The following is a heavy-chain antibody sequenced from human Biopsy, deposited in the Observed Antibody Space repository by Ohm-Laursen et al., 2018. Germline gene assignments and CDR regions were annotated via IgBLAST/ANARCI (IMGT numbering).Heavy chain of an antibody. V-gene: IGHV4-34*01. Sequence: LRLSCTASGFTFSDHYMDWVRQAPGKGLEWIGEINHSGRTNYNPSLKSRVTISVDTSKNQFSLKVRSVTAADTAVYYCVRGVDYYDPYHYYALDVWGQGTTVTVSS. CDR1: GFTFSDHY. CDR2: INHSGRT. D-gene: IGHD3-22*01. J-gene: IGHJ6*02. CDR3: VRGVDYYDPYHYYALDV.